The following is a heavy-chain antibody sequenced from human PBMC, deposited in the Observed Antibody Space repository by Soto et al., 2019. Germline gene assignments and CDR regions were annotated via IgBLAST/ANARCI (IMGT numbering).Heavy chain of an antibody. CDR2: ISYDGSNK. Sequence: GGSLRLSCAASGFTFSSYGMHWVRQAPGKGLEWVAVISYDGSNKYYADSVKGRFTISRDNSKNTLYLQMNSLKTEDTAVYYCARLGRDLVTVPFDYWGQGTLVTVSS. V-gene: IGHV3-30*03. CDR3: ARLGRDLVTVPFDY. CDR1: GFTFSSYG. J-gene: IGHJ4*02. D-gene: IGHD3-9*01.